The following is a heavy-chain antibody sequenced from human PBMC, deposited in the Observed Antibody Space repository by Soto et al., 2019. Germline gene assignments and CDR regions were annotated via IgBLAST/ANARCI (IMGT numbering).Heavy chain of an antibody. D-gene: IGHD6-13*01. J-gene: IGHJ6*02. Sequence: GESLKISCKGSGYSFTSYWISWVRQMPGKGLEWMGRIDPSDSYTNYSPSFQGHVTISADKSISTAYLQWSSLRASDTAMYYCATRIAAAGSYYYYGMDVWGQGTTVTASS. CDR1: GYSFTSYW. V-gene: IGHV5-10-1*01. CDR2: IDPSDSYT. CDR3: ATRIAAAGSYYYYGMDV.